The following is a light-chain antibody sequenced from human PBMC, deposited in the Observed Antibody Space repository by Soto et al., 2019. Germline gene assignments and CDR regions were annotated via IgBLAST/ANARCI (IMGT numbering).Light chain of an antibody. CDR2: LAS. Sequence: IVFPQSPDTLSLSPGYRPTLCCSAIQTVNNNYLAWYQQKPGQAPRLLIFLASNKATGIPDRFSGSGSGTEFILTISGLETEDSGIYHCHQHGGSPDTFGNGTKVDIK. V-gene: IGKV3-20*01. CDR3: HQHGGSPDT. CDR1: QTVNNNY. J-gene: IGKJ1*01.